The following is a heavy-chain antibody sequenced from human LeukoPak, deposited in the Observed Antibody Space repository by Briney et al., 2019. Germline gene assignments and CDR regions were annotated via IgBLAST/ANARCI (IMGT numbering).Heavy chain of an antibody. CDR2: ISPYNGNT. CDR1: GYTFINYG. V-gene: IGHV1-18*01. CDR3: AREEGYSGYDYSGY. D-gene: IGHD5-12*01. J-gene: IGHJ4*02. Sequence: ASVKVSCKASGYTFINYGISWVRQAPGQGLEWMGWISPYNGNTNYAQKLQGRVTMTTDTSTSTVYMGLRSLRSDDTAVYYCAREEGYSGYDYSGYWGQGTLVTVSS.